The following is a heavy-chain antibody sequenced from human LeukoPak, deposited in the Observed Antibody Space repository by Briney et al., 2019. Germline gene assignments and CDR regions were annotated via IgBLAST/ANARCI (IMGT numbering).Heavy chain of an antibody. Sequence: SETLSLTCTVSGGSISSYYWSWIRQPAGKGLEWIGRIYTSGSTNYNPSLKGRVTMSVDTSKNQFSLKLSSVTAADTAVYYCARTGYSSSWYYFDYWGQGTLVTVSS. V-gene: IGHV4-4*07. D-gene: IGHD6-13*01. CDR2: IYTSGST. J-gene: IGHJ4*02. CDR3: ARTGYSSSWYYFDY. CDR1: GGSISSYY.